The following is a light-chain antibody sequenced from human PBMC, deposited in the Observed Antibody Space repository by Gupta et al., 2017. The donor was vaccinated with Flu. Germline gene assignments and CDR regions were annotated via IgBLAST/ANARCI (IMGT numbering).Light chain of an antibody. CDR3: KQTIRTPFI. Sequence: LNWYLQKPGKAPKLLIYVASRWESGVPERFSGSGSGTDFTLKISRVQAEDFGIYYCKQTIRTPFIFGRGTKLEIK. CDR2: VAS. V-gene: IGKV1-39*01. J-gene: IGKJ4*01.